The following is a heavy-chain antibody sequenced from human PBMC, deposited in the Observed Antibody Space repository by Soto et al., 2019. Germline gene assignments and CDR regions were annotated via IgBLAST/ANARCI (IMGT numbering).Heavy chain of an antibody. Sequence: SETLSLTYTVSGGSISSYYWSWIRQPPGKGLEWIGYIYYSGSSNYNPSLKSRVTISVDTAKNQFSLKLSSVTAADTAVYYCARAAHPTVSGTDYWGQGALVTVSS. J-gene: IGHJ4*02. CDR3: ARAAHPTVSGTDY. V-gene: IGHV4-59*01. D-gene: IGHD6-19*01. CDR2: IYYSGSS. CDR1: GGSISSYY.